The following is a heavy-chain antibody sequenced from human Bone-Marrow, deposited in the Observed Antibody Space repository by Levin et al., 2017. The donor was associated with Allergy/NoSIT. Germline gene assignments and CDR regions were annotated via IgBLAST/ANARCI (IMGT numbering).Heavy chain of an antibody. D-gene: IGHD3-16*02. V-gene: IGHV3-33*01. J-gene: IGHJ4*02. CDR2: IWYDGSNK. CDR3: ARSPGVWGSYRDYFDY. Sequence: GGSLRLSCAASGFTFSSYGMHWVRQAPGKGLEWVAVIWYDGSNKYYADSVKGRFTISRDNSKNTLYLQMNSLRAEDTAVYYGARSPGVWGSYRDYFDYWGQGTLVTVSS. CDR1: GFTFSSYG.